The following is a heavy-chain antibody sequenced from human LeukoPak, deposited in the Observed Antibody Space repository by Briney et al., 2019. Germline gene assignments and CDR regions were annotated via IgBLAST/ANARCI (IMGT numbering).Heavy chain of an antibody. J-gene: IGHJ4*02. Sequence: GESLKISCQGSGYSFTTYWIGWVRQMPGKGLEWMGIIYPGDSDTRYSPSFQGQVTISADKSISTAYLQWSSLKASDTAMYYFARRATRSGFYVDYWGQGTLVTVSS. CDR2: IYPGDSDT. CDR1: GYSFTTYW. D-gene: IGHD3-22*01. CDR3: ARRATRSGFYVDY. V-gene: IGHV5-51*01.